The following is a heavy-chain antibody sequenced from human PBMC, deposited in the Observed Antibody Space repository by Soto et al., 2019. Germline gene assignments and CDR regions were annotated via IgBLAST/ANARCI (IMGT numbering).Heavy chain of an antibody. V-gene: IGHV5-10-1*01. J-gene: IGHJ5*02. Sequence: GESLKISCTGFGYTFTTFWISWVRQMPGRGLEWMGRIDPRDSYTNYSPSFQGHVTISVDKSISTPYLQWGSLKASDTAMYYCARLYCSSSTCDSWFDPWGQGTLVTVSS. CDR2: IDPRDSYT. D-gene: IGHD2-2*01. CDR1: GYTFTTFW. CDR3: ARLYCSSSTCDSWFDP.